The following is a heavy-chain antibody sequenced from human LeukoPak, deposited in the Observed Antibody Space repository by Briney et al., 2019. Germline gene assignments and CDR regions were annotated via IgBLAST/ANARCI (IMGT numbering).Heavy chain of an antibody. CDR2: ISGSGGST. D-gene: IGHD6-13*01. Sequence: GGSLRLSCAASGFTFSSYAMSWVRQAPGKGLEWVSAISGSGGSTYYADSVKGRFTISRDNSKNTLYLQMNSLRAEDTAVYYCARDLRIAAAGTHFDYCGQGTLVTVSS. CDR1: GFTFSSYA. V-gene: IGHV3-23*01. CDR3: ARDLRIAAAGTHFDY. J-gene: IGHJ4*02.